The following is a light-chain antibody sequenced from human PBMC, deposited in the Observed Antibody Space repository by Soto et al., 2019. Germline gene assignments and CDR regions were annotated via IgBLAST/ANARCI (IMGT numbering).Light chain of an antibody. CDR3: QQSYSTPIT. J-gene: IGKJ5*01. Sequence: DIQMTQSPSTLSASVGDRVTITWRASQSISSWLAWYQKKPGKAPKLLIYAASSLQSGVPSRFSGRGSGTDFTLTISSLQPEDFATYYCQQSYSTPITFGQGTRLEIK. CDR1: QSISSW. CDR2: AAS. V-gene: IGKV1-39*01.